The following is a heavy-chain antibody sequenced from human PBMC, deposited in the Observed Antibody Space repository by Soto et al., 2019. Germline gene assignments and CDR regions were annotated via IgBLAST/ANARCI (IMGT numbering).Heavy chain of an antibody. CDR1: GLNFDDFA. Sequence: GGSLSLSCVGTGLNFDDFAMHWVRQAPGKGLEWVSGITWNSRVLAYADSVKGRFTISRDNARNSLYLQMDSLRDEDTALYYCAKGRYDFWSPYYFDSWGQGTLVTVSS. J-gene: IGHJ4*02. D-gene: IGHD3-3*01. CDR2: ITWNSRVL. CDR3: AKGRYDFWSPYYFDS. V-gene: IGHV3-9*01.